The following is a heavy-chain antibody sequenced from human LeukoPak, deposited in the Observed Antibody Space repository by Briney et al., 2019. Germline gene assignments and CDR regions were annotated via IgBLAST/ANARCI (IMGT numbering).Heavy chain of an antibody. V-gene: IGHV3-7*01. Sequence: GGSLRLSRAASGFTSSSYWMSWVRQAPGKGLEWVANIKQDGSEKYYVDSVKGRFTISRDNAKNSLYLQMNSLRAEDTAVYYCARDRGSSGWYEFDYWGQGTLVTVSS. CDR2: IKQDGSEK. CDR3: ARDRGSSGWYEFDY. CDR1: GFTSSSYW. D-gene: IGHD6-19*01. J-gene: IGHJ4*02.